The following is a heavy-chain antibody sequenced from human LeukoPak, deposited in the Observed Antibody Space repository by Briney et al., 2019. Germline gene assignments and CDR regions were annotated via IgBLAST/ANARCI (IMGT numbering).Heavy chain of an antibody. CDR3: ARDRGLDYYGMDV. J-gene: IGHJ6*02. D-gene: IGHD6-19*01. Sequence: PSETLSLTCTVSGGSISSGGYYWSWIRQHPGKGLEWIGYIYYSGSTYYNPSLKSRVTISVDTSKNQFSLKLSSVTAAGTAVYYCARDRGLDYYGMDVWGQGTTVTVSS. CDR2: IYYSGST. CDR1: GGSISSGGYY. V-gene: IGHV4-31*03.